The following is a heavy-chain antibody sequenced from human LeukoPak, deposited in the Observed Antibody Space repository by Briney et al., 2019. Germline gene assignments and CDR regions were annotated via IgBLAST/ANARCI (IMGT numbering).Heavy chain of an antibody. CDR3: AREGFGELFLSSGTRPFYYFDY. CDR1: GFTFSSYA. V-gene: IGHV3-30*04. D-gene: IGHD3-10*01. CDR2: ISYDGSNK. J-gene: IGHJ4*02. Sequence: GRSLRLSCAASGFTFSSYAMHWVRQAPGKGLEWVAVISYDGSNKYYADSVKGRFTISRDDSKNTLYLQMNSLRAEDTAVYYCAREGFGELFLSSGTRPFYYFDYWGQGTLVTVSS.